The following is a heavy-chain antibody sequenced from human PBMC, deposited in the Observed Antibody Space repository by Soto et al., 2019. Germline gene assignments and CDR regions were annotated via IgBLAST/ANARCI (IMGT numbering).Heavy chain of an antibody. J-gene: IGHJ6*03. CDR1: SGSISSSNW. Sequence: QVQLQESGPGLVKPSGTLSLTCAVSSGSISSSNWWSWVRQPPGKGLEWIGEIYHSGSTNYNPSLKSRVTISVDKSKNQFSLKLSSVTAADTAVYLCARSRISAPYSYYYCMDVWGKGTTVTVSS. CDR3: ARSRISAPYSYYYCMDV. V-gene: IGHV4-4*02. CDR2: IYHSGST. D-gene: IGHD6-6*01.